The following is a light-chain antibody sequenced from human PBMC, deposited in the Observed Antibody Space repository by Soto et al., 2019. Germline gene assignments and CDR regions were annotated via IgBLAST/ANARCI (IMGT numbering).Light chain of an antibody. CDR2: GAS. Sequence: EILLTQSPGTLSWSPGERATLSCRASQSVRSNYLDWYQQKPGQAPRLLIYGASSRATGIPERLSGSGYGTDLTITISRMQTEDFEVYYCHHYGSSPQTFGQGTQVDIK. CDR3: HHYGSSPQT. CDR1: QSVRSNY. V-gene: IGKV3-20*01. J-gene: IGKJ1*01.